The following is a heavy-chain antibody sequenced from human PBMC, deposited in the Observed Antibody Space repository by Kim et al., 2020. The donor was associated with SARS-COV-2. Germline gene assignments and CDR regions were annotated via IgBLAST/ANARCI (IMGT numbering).Heavy chain of an antibody. CDR3: ARGKAPHHSSGYGYFPDAFDI. V-gene: IGHV3-13*05. J-gene: IGHJ3*02. Sequence: GGSLRLSCAAYGFTFSSYDMHWVRQATGKGLEWVSAIGTAGDPYYPGSVKGRFTISRENAKNSLYLQMNSLRAGDTAVYYCARGKAPHHSSGYGYFPDAFDIWGQGTMVTVSS. CDR2: IGTAGDP. D-gene: IGHD3-22*01. CDR1: GFTFSSYD.